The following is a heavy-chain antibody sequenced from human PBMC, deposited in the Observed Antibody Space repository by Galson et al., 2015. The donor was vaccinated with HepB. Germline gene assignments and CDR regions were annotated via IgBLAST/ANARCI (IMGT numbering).Heavy chain of an antibody. V-gene: IGHV5-51*03. CDR1: GYRFTNYW. Sequence: QSGAEVKKPGESLRISCKGSGYRFTNYWISWVRQRPGKGLEWMGLIYPSDSDTRYSPSFQGQVTMSADKSINTAYLQWSILKASDTAIYYCARPQGIYGDWYFDLWGRGTLVTVSA. J-gene: IGHJ2*01. D-gene: IGHD4-17*01. CDR2: IYPSDSDT. CDR3: ARPQGIYGDWYFDL.